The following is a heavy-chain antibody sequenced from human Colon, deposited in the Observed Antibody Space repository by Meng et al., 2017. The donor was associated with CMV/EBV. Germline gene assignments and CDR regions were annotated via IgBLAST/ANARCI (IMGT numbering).Heavy chain of an antibody. V-gene: IGHV3-7*01. D-gene: IGHD5-12*01. CDR3: ARDSTQWLRVAHEAFDV. J-gene: IGHJ6*02. CDR2: INQDGSDK. Sequence: GESLKISCAASGFTFSSYWMSWVRQAPGKGLEWVANINQDGSDKHFVDSVKGRFTISRDSAKNSLYLQMNSLRGEDTAVYYCARDSTQWLRVAHEAFDVWGQGTTVTVSS. CDR1: GFTFSSYW.